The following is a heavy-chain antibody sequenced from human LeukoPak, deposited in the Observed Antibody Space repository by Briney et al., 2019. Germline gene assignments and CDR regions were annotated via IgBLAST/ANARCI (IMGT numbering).Heavy chain of an antibody. V-gene: IGHV1-2*04. CDR1: GYTFTGYY. J-gene: IGHJ6*02. CDR2: INPNSGGT. Sequence: ASVKVSCKASGYTFTGYYMHWVRQAPGQGLEWMGWINPNSGGTNYAQKFQGWDTMTRDTSISTAYMELSRLRSDDTAVYYCARVGYGDYYGMDVWGQGTTVTVSS. D-gene: IGHD4-17*01. CDR3: ARVGYGDYYGMDV.